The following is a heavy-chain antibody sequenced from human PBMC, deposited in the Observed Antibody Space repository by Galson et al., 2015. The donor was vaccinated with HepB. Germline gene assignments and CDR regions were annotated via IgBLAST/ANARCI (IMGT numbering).Heavy chain of an antibody. D-gene: IGHD6-19*01. CDR1: GYTFTSYG. J-gene: IGHJ1*01. V-gene: IGHV1-18*01. CDR3: ARDHPGIAVAGPRLVLFQH. Sequence: SVKVSCKASGYTFTSYGISWVRQAPGQGLEWMGWISAYNGNTNYAQKLQGRVTITTDTSTSTAYMELRSLRSDDTAVYYCARDHPGIAVAGPRLVLFQHWGQGTLVTVSS. CDR2: ISAYNGNT.